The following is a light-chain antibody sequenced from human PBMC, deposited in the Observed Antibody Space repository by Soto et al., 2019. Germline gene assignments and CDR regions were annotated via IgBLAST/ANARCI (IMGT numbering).Light chain of an antibody. Sequence: QSVLTQPASVSGSPGQSITISCSGTRSDIGSYNYVAWYQQFPGKTPKILIYGVSNRPPGVSSRFSGSKSGNTASLTISGLQAEDEADHYCISYTGSSTSYVFGSGTKVTVL. V-gene: IGLV2-14*01. CDR2: GVS. CDR3: ISYTGSSTSYV. J-gene: IGLJ1*01. CDR1: RSDIGSYNY.